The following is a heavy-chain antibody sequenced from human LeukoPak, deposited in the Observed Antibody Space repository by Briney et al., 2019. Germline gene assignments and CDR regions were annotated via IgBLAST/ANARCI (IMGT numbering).Heavy chain of an antibody. J-gene: IGHJ4*02. CDR3: ARGFSGTTWVY. Sequence: PSETLSLTCTVSGGSISSSGDYWGWIRQPPGKGLEWIGSIYYSGSTYQNPSLRSRVTISVDTSKKQCSLKLSSVTAADTAVYYCARGFSGTTWVYRGQGTLVTVSS. D-gene: IGHD1-7*01. CDR2: IYYSGST. CDR1: GGSISSSGDY. V-gene: IGHV4-39*01.